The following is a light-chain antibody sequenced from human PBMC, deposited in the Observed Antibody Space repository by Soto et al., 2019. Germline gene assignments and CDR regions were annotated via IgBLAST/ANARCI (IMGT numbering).Light chain of an antibody. Sequence: QAVVTQEPSFSVSPGGTVTLTCGLSSGSVSTSNYPSWYQQTPGQAPRTLIYSTNTRSSGVPDRFSGSILGNKAALTITGAQADDESDYYCVLYMGSGTVVFGGGTKVTVL. CDR2: STN. V-gene: IGLV8-61*01. J-gene: IGLJ2*01. CDR3: VLYMGSGTVV. CDR1: SGSVSTSNY.